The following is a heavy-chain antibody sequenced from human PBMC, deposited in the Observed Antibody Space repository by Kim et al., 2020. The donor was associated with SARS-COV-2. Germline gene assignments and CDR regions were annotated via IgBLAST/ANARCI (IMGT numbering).Heavy chain of an antibody. D-gene: IGHD2-15*01. CDR3: SKGGRRRFDC. Sequence: SEIFYADSVKGRFTNSRDNPKNSLYLQMNSLRSEDTAVYFCSKGGRRRFDCWGQGTLVTASS. J-gene: IGHJ4*02. V-gene: IGHV3-7*01. CDR2: SEI.